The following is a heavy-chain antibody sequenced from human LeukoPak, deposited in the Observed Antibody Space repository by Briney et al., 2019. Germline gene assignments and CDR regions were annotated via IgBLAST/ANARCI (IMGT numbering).Heavy chain of an antibody. CDR3: ASGDPGGPNDY. CDR1: GASMSSFY. D-gene: IGHD1-14*01. Sequence: SETLSLTCTVPGASMSSFYWSWIRQPPGKGLEWIGNILYSGNTDCNPSLRSRVTISIDSSKNQFSLRLSAVTAADTDVYYCASGDPGGPNDYWGQGTLVTVSS. J-gene: IGHJ4*02. CDR2: ILYSGNT. V-gene: IGHV4-59*01.